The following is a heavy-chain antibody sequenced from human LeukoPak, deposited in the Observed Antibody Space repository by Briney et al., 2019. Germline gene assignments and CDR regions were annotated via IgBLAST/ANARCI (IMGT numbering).Heavy chain of an antibody. Sequence: ASVKVSCKASGYTFTSYYMHWVRQAPGQGLEWMGIINPSGGSTSYAQKFQGRVTMTRDMSTSTVYMELSSLRSDDTAVYYCARVVSGSSSWSDYYYYYMDVWGKGTTVTVSS. J-gene: IGHJ6*03. V-gene: IGHV1-46*01. CDR2: INPSGGST. CDR1: GYTFTSYY. D-gene: IGHD6-13*01. CDR3: ARVVSGSSSWSDYYYYYMDV.